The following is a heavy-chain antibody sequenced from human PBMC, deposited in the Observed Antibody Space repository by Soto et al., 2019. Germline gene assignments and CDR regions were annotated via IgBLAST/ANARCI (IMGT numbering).Heavy chain of an antibody. CDR3: ARGVDLWSGRGQDRFDP. Sequence: PSETLSLTCTVSGGSISSYSWIWIRQPPGKGLEWIGYIYYSGSTKYNPSLKSRVTISVDTSKNQFSLKLTSVTAADTAVYYCARGVDLWSGRGQDRFDPWGQGTLVTVSS. CDR2: IYYSGST. J-gene: IGHJ5*02. D-gene: IGHD3-3*01. V-gene: IGHV4-59*01. CDR1: GGSISSYS.